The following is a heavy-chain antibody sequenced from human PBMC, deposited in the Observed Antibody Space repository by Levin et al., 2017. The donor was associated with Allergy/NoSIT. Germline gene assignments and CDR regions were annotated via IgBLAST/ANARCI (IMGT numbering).Heavy chain of an antibody. CDR2: VSDTGGST. D-gene: IGHD3-3*01. CDR1: GFTFSSYV. V-gene: IGHV3-23*01. Sequence: LSLTCAGSGFTFSSYVMSWVRPAPGKGLEWASSVSDTGGSTYYADSVKGRFTISRDNSKNTLYLQMNSLRAEDTAVYYCARAPGIYDAFDIWGQGTMVTVSS. CDR3: ARAPGIYDAFDI. J-gene: IGHJ3*02.